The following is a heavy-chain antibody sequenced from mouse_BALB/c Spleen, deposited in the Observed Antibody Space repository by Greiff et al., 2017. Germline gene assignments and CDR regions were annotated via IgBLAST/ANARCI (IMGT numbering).Heavy chain of an antibody. CDR1: GYTFTDYA. Sequence: QVQLKESGPELVRPGESVKISCKGSGYTFTDYAMHWVKQSHAKSLEWIGVISIYYDNTNYNQKFKGKATMTVDKSSSTAYMELARLTSEDSAIYYCARGGLGSSDYYAMDYWGQGTSVTVSS. J-gene: IGHJ4*01. D-gene: IGHD1-1*01. CDR3: ARGGLGSSDYYAMDY. CDR2: ISIYYDNT. V-gene: IGHV1-67*01.